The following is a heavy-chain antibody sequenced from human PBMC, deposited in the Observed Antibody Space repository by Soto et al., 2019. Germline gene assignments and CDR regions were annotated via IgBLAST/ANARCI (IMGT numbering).Heavy chain of an antibody. J-gene: IGHJ4*02. CDR2: IIPIFGTA. CDR1: GGTFNSYA. CDR3: ARVGVAYYDILTGYPTLDY. V-gene: IGHV1-69*12. D-gene: IGHD3-9*01. Sequence: QGQLVQSGAEVKKPGSSVKVSSKASGGTFNSYAISWVRQAPGQGLEWMGGIIPIFGTANYAQKFQGRVTITADESTSTAYMELSSLRSEDTAVYYCARVGVAYYDILTGYPTLDYWGQGTLVTVSS.